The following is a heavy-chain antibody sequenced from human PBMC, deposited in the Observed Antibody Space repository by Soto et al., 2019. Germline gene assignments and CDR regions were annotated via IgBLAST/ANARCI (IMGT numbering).Heavy chain of an antibody. J-gene: IGHJ4*02. CDR2: ISGLGENT. D-gene: IGHD1-1*01. Sequence: GGSLRLSCAASGFTFSNYAMIWVRQAPGKGLEWVSSISGLGENTYYADSVKDRFAISRDSSNNTLFLQMNSLRAEDTAVYYCARPTGKTNYWKFYFDHWGQGALVTVSS. CDR1: GFTFSNYA. CDR3: ARPTGKTNYWKFYFDH. V-gene: IGHV3-23*01.